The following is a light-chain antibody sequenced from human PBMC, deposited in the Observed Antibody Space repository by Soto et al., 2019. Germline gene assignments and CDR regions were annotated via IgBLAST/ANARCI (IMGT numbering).Light chain of an antibody. CDR2: DAS. CDR1: QSVSNY. Sequence: EIVLTQSPATLSLSPGERATLSCRASQSVSNYLAWYQQKPGQAPRLLIYDASNRATGIPARFSGSGSGTDFTITISPLEPDDSAVYYCQPHINRLSFGGGTTVEIK. J-gene: IGKJ4*01. V-gene: IGKV3-11*01. CDR3: QPHINRLS.